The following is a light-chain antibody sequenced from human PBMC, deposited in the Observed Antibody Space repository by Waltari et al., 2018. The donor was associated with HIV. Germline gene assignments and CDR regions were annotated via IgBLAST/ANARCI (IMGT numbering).Light chain of an antibody. CDR1: TSALGACKS. CDR3: SSYTSSSTLV. Sequence: QSALTQPASVSGSPGQSITIPCPGTTSALGACKSVSWYQQHPGKAPKLMIYEFSNRPSGVSNRFSGSKSGNTASLTISGLQAEDEADYFCSSYTSSSTLVFGSGTKVTVL. J-gene: IGLJ1*01. CDR2: EFS. V-gene: IGLV2-14*01.